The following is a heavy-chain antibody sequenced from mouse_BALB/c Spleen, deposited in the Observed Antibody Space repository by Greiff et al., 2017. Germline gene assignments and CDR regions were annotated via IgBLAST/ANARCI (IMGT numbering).Heavy chain of an antibody. CDR1: GYTFTSYW. D-gene: IGHD1-1*01. Sequence: QQSCKASGYTFTSYWMHWVKQRPGQGLEWIGEINPSNGRTNYNEKFKSKATLTVDKSSSTAYMQLSSLTSEDSAVYYCARGVLRETAMDYWGQGTSVTVSS. V-gene: IGHV1S81*02. CDR2: INPSNGRT. CDR3: ARGVLRETAMDY. J-gene: IGHJ4*01.